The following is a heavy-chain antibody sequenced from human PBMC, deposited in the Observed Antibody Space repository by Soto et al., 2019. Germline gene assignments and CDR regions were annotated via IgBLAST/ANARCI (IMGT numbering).Heavy chain of an antibody. CDR2: MNPNSGNT. J-gene: IGHJ4*02. D-gene: IGHD2-21*01. CDR1: GYTFTSYD. CDR3: AIEHDAYGGGDCYSADVS. V-gene: IGHV1-8*01. Sequence: ASVKVSCKASGYTFTSYDINWVRQATGQGLEWMGWMNPNSGNTGYAQKFQGRVTMTRNTSISTAYMELSSLRSEDTAVYYCAIEHDAYGGGDCYSADVSWGQGTLVTVSS.